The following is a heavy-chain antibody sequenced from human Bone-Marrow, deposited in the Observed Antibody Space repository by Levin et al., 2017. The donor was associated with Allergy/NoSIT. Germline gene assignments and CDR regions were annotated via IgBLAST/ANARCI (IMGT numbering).Heavy chain of an antibody. V-gene: IGHV1-2*04. CDR3: ATEIGSLLGDRGMDV. CDR2: INPNTGYT. D-gene: IGHD1-26*01. Sequence: GESLKISCKASGYIFSGYSIHWVRQAPGQGFEWMGRINPNTGYTNYAQNFQGLITMTTDASVSSAYMEMTRLTLDDTAVYYCATEIGSLLGDRGMDVWGQGTSVIVSS. J-gene: IGHJ6*02. CDR1: GYIFSGYS.